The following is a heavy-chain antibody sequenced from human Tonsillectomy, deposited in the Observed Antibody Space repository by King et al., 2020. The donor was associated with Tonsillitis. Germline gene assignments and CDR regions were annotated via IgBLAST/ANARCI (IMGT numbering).Heavy chain of an antibody. D-gene: IGHD3-22*01. J-gene: IGHJ4*02. V-gene: IGHV4-30-2*01. CDR2: IYYSGST. CDR3: AIERVRSEYYHSSGFDY. CDR1: GGSISSGGYS. Sequence: LQLQESGSGLVKPSQTLSLTCAVSGGSISSGGYSWSWIRQPPGKGLEWIGYIYYSGSTYYNPSHKSRVTISVNRSKNQFSLKLSLVTAADTAVYYCAIERVRSEYYHSSGFDYWGQGTLFTVSS.